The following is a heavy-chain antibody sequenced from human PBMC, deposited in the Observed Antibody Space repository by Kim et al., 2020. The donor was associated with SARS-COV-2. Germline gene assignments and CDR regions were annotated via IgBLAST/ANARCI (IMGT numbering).Heavy chain of an antibody. CDR3: ATEGEITNGFDP. Sequence: NYAKKFQGRVTMTRDTSISTAYMELSRLRSDDTAVYYCATEGEITNGFDPWGQGTLVTVSS. D-gene: IGHD3-10*01. V-gene: IGHV1-2*02. J-gene: IGHJ5*02.